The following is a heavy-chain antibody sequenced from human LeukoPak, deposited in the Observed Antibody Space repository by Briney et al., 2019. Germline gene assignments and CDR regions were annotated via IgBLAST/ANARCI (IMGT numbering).Heavy chain of an antibody. CDR2: IYYYGST. CDR3: ARLWWEISLDY. V-gene: IGHV4-39*01. D-gene: IGHD1-26*01. J-gene: IGHJ4*02. CDR1: GGSISSSSYY. Sequence: ETLSLTCTVSGGSISSSSYYWGWIRQPPGKGLEWIGSIYYYGSTYYNPSLKSGVTISIDTSKNQFSLKLNSVTAADTAVYYCARLWWEISLDYWGQGALVTVSS.